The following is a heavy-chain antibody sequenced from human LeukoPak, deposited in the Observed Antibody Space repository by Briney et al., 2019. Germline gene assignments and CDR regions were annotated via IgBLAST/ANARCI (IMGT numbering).Heavy chain of an antibody. CDR2: INTNSGGT. J-gene: IGHJ4*02. D-gene: IGHD3-9*01. CDR3: ATPTDYDILTGYSH. V-gene: IGHV1-2*02. CDR1: GYTLTELS. Sequence: PSVKVSCKISGYTLTELSMHWVRHAHGPGLERMGSINTNSGGTNYAQKFQGRVTMTRDTSISIAYMELSRLRSDDSAVYYCATPTDYDILTGYSHWGQGTLVTVSS.